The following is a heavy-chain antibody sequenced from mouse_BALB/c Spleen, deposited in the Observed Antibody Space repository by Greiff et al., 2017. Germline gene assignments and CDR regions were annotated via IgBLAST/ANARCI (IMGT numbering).Heavy chain of an antibody. CDR1: GFSLTSYG. V-gene: IGHV2-9*02. D-gene: IGHD3-3*01. Sequence: VLLVESGPGLVAPSQTLSITCTASGFSLTSYGVHWVRQTPGKGLEWLGVIRAGGSTNYNSALMSRLSISKDNSNSQDFLKMNSLQTDDTAMYCCARGGDEGFAYWGQGTLVTVSA. CDR2: IRAGGST. J-gene: IGHJ3*01. CDR3: ARGGDEGFAY.